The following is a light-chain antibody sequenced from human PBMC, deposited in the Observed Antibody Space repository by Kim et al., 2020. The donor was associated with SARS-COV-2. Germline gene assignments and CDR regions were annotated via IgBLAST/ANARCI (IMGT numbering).Light chain of an antibody. V-gene: IGKV1-9*01. CDR2: VAS. CDR3: QQLNSYPQT. Sequence: SAPVGDRVTITCRASQGINNYLAWYQQKPGKAPKLLIYVASTLQSGVPSRFRGSGSGTDFTLTITNLQPEDFATYYCQQLNSYPQTFGQGTKLEIK. J-gene: IGKJ2*01. CDR1: QGINNY.